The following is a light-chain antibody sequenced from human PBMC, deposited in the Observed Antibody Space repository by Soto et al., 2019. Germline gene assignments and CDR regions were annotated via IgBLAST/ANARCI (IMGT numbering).Light chain of an antibody. CDR1: SSDVGGYNY. J-gene: IGLJ3*02. Sequence: QSVLTQPASVSGSPGQSITISCTGTSSDVGGYNYVSWYQQHPGKAPKLMIYEVSNRPSGVSNRFSGSRSGNTASLTISGLQADDEADYYCSSYTTTNTLLFGGGTKVTVL. CDR2: EVS. V-gene: IGLV2-14*01. CDR3: SSYTTTNTLL.